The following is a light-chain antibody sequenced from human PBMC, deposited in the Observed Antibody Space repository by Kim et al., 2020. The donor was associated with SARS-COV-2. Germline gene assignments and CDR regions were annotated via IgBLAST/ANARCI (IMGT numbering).Light chain of an antibody. V-gene: IGLV1-40*01. CDR3: QSYDSSLSGWM. CDR2: GNS. Sequence: QRVTISCNGSSSNIGAGYDVHWYQQLPGTAPKLLIYGNSNRPSGVPDRFSGSKSGTSASLAITGLQAEDEADYYCQSYDSSLSGWMFGGGTQLTVL. J-gene: IGLJ3*02. CDR1: SSNIGAGYD.